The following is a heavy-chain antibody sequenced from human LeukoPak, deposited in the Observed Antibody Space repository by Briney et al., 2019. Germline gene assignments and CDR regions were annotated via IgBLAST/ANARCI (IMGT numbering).Heavy chain of an antibody. J-gene: IGHJ3*02. V-gene: IGHV1-2*02. CDR1: GYTFTGYY. CDR2: INPNSGGT. D-gene: IGHD1-26*01. Sequence: ASVKVSCKASGYTFTGYYMHWVRQAPGQGLEWMGWINPNSGGTYYAQKFQGRVAMTRDTSITTAYMEMSSLTSDDTAVYYCAIAYSGSFYVFDIWGQGTIITVPS. CDR3: AIAYSGSFYVFDI.